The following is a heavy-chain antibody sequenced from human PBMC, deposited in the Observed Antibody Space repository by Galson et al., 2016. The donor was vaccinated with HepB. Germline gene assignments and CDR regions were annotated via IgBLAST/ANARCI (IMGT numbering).Heavy chain of an antibody. CDR3: AKAGGKNYTPFDP. V-gene: IGHV3-30*18. CDR2: ISNDGSIK. J-gene: IGHJ5*02. D-gene: IGHD2-2*02. Sequence: FLRLSRAASGFTFRNYGLHCVRQAPGKGREWVALISNDGSIKYYADSVNGRFTNSRDNSKNTLYLQMNSLRAEDTAVYYCAKAGGKNYTPFDPWGQGTLVTVSS. CDR1: GFTFRNYG.